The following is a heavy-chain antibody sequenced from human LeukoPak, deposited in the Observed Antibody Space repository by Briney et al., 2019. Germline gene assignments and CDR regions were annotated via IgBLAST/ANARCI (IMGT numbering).Heavy chain of an antibody. CDR2: INSGSSTI. Sequence: GGSLRLSCAASGFTVSSNYMNWVRRAPGKGLEWVSYINSGSSTIYYAYSARGRFTVSRDNARNSLYLQMNSLRAEDTAVYYCARDPSEHGYRHFDCWGQGTLVTVSS. CDR1: GFTVSSNY. J-gene: IGHJ4*02. D-gene: IGHD5-24*01. CDR3: ARDPSEHGYRHFDC. V-gene: IGHV3-48*01.